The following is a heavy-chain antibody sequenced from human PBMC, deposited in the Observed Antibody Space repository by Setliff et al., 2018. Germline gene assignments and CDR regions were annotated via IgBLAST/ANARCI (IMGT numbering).Heavy chain of an antibody. CDR1: GGSISSSSYY. Sequence: TLSLTCTVSGGSISSSSYYWGWIRQLPGKGLEWIGSIYYSGSTYYNPSLKSRVTISVDTSKNQFSLKLSSVTAADTAVYYCARVGGYYYYYYGMDVWGQGTTVTVSS. CDR3: ARVGGYYYYYYGMDV. CDR2: IYYSGST. J-gene: IGHJ6*02. V-gene: IGHV4-39*07.